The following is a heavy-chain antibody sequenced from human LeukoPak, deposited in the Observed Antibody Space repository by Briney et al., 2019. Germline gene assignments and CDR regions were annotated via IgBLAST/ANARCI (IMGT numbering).Heavy chain of an antibody. Sequence: ASAKVSCKASGYTLTGYYMHWVRQAPGQGLEWMGCISPNSGGTKYAQNFQGRVTMTRDTSISTAYLELSGLRFDDTAVYFCAKGGSGIDYFYYMDVWGKGTTVTISS. D-gene: IGHD3-10*01. CDR2: ISPNSGGT. J-gene: IGHJ6*03. CDR1: GYTLTGYY. CDR3: AKGGSGIDYFYYMDV. V-gene: IGHV1-2*02.